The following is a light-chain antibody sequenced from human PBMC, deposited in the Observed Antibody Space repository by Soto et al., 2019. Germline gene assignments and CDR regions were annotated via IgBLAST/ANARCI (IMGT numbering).Light chain of an antibody. J-gene: IGKJ5*01. CDR3: QQHGTSPIT. Sequence: IGVKMSAATVSVYTRERATLSCRASQSVRSNLAWYQQKPGQSPRLLIYGASTRATGIPARFSGSGSGTDFTLTISRLEPDDFAVYYCQQHGTSPITFCQVTRLEI. CDR2: GAS. CDR1: QSVRSN. V-gene: IGKV3-15*01.